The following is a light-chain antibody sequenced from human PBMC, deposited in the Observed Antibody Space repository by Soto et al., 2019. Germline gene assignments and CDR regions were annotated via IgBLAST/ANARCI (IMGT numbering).Light chain of an antibody. CDR3: QQYNNWPPYT. CDR1: QSVSSN. CDR2: GAS. Sequence: EIVMTQSPATLSVSPGERATLSCRASQSVSSNLAWYQQKPGQAPRLLIYGASTRATAIPARFSGSGSGTEFTITISSLQSEDFAVYYCQQYNNWPPYTFGQGTKVDIK. V-gene: IGKV3-15*01. J-gene: IGKJ2*01.